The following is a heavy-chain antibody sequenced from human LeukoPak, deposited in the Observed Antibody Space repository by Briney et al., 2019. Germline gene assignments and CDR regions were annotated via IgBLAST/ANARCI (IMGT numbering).Heavy chain of an antibody. V-gene: IGHV4-30-4*08. CDR3: ARGGIGVVPAAILAF. Sequence: SQTLSLTCTVSGGSISSGDYYWSWIPQPPGKGLEWIGYIYYSGSTHYNPSLKSRVTISVDTSKNQFSLKLSSVTAADTAVYYCARGGIGVVPAAILAFWGQGTLVTVSS. CDR2: IYYSGST. J-gene: IGHJ4*02. D-gene: IGHD2-2*01. CDR1: GGSISSGDYY.